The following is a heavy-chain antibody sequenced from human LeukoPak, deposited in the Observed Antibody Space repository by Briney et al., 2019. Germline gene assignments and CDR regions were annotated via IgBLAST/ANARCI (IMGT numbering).Heavy chain of an antibody. Sequence: SETLSLTCTVSGGSISSYYWSWIRQPPGKGLEWIGYIYYSGSTNYNPSLKSRVTISVDTSKNQFSLKLSSVTAADTAVYYCAGSKWELPFDYWGQGTLVTVSS. CDR3: AGSKWELPFDY. J-gene: IGHJ4*02. CDR1: GGSISSYY. D-gene: IGHD1-26*01. CDR2: IYYSGST. V-gene: IGHV4-59*12.